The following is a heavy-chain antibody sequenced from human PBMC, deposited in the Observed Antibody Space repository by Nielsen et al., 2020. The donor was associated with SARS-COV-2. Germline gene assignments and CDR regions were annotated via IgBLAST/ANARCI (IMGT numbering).Heavy chain of an antibody. J-gene: IGHJ4*02. Sequence: SVKVSCKASGGTFSSYAISWVRQAPGQGLEWMGGIIPIFGTANYAQKFQGRVTITADESTSTAYTELSSLRSEDTAVYYCARGVALPYGYFDYWGQGTLVTVSS. D-gene: IGHD5-12*01. CDR1: GGTFSSYA. CDR3: ARGVALPYGYFDY. V-gene: IGHV1-69*13. CDR2: IIPIFGTA.